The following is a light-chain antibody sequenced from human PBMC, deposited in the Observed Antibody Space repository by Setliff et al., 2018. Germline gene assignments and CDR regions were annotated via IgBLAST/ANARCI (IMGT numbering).Light chain of an antibody. CDR3: CSYGGTLYV. CDR2: DVS. V-gene: IGLV2-11*01. J-gene: IGLJ1*01. Sequence: QSVLTQPRSVSGSPGQLVTISCTGTSSDVGGYNSVSWYQQHPDKPPKLIIYDVSTRPSGVPDRFSGSKSGNPASLTISGLQAEDEADYYCCSYGGTLYVFGTGTKVTVL. CDR1: SSDVGGYNS.